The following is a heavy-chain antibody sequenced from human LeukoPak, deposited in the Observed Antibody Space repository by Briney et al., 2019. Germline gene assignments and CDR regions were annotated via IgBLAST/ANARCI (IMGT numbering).Heavy chain of an antibody. CDR1: GFTFSSYA. Sequence: GGSLRLSCAASGFTFSSYAMHWVRQAPGKGLEWVAVISYDGSNKYYADSVKGRFTISRDNSKNTLYLQMNSLRAEDTAVYYCARGEDIVVVVATHEYYFDYWGQGTLVTVSS. J-gene: IGHJ4*02. V-gene: IGHV3-30-3*01. CDR2: ISYDGSNK. CDR3: ARGEDIVVVVATHEYYFDY. D-gene: IGHD2-15*01.